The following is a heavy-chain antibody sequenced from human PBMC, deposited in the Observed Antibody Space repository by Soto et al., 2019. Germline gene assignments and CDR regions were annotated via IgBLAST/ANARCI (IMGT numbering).Heavy chain of an antibody. J-gene: IGHJ4*02. Sequence: QVQLQESGPGLVKPSETLSLTCTVSGGSISSYYWSWIRQPPGKGLEWIGYIYYSGSTNYNPSLTSRGTISVDTPKNQFSLKLSSVTAADTAGYYCASRYGRAFDYWGQGTLVTVSS. CDR3: ASRYGRAFDY. V-gene: IGHV4-59*08. CDR1: GGSISSYY. D-gene: IGHD1-1*01. CDR2: IYYSGST.